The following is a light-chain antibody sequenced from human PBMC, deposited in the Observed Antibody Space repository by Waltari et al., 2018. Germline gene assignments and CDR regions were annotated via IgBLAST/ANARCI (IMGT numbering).Light chain of an antibody. J-gene: IGKJ3*01. CDR1: EDTSNY. V-gene: IGKV1-33*01. CDR2: DVS. CDR3: QRYDNRPMFA. Sequence: DIQMTQSPSSLSASVGDRVTITCQPSEDTSNYLNWYQQKPGKASDLLLYDVSNLVTGVASSSSGSRSGRTYTLTISSLQPKDDATYYCQRYDNRPMFAFGPGTK.